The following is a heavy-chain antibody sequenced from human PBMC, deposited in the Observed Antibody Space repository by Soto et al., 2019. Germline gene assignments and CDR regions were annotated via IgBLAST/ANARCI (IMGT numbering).Heavy chain of an antibody. CDR3: PRYPGYSYGYN. J-gene: IGHJ4*02. V-gene: IGHV1-3*01. D-gene: IGHD5-18*01. Sequence: QVQLVQSGAEVKKPGASVKVSCKASGYTFTSYAMHWVRQAPGQRLEWMGWINAGNGNTKYSQKFQGRVTITRDTSASTAYMELSSLRSEDTAVYYCPRYPGYSYGYNWGQGTLVTVSS. CDR1: GYTFTSYA. CDR2: INAGNGNT.